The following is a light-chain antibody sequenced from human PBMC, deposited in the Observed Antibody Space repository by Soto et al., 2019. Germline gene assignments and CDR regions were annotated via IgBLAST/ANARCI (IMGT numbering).Light chain of an antibody. J-gene: IGKJ1*01. CDR3: QHYNSYSEA. CDR1: QSVSGSY. CDR2: GAS. V-gene: IGKV3-20*01. Sequence: EIVLTQSPGTLSLSPGERATLSCRASQSVSGSYLAWYQQKPGQAPRLLIYGASSRATGIPDRFSGSGSGTDFTLTISRLEPDDFATYYCQHYNSYSEAFGQGTKVELK.